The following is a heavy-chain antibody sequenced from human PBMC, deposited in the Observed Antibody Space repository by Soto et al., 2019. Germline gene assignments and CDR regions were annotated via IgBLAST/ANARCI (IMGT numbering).Heavy chain of an antibody. D-gene: IGHD6-13*01. V-gene: IGHV5-10-1*01. CDR1: GYSFAGYW. J-gene: IGHJ6*02. Sequence: GESLKISCKGSGYSFAGYWITWVRQMPGKGLEWMGRIDPSDSQTYYSPSFRGHVTISAAKSITTVFLQWSSLRASDTAMYYCATLFPSSSNKYYYGMDVWGQGTTVTVSS. CDR2: IDPSDSQT. CDR3: ATLFPSSSNKYYYGMDV.